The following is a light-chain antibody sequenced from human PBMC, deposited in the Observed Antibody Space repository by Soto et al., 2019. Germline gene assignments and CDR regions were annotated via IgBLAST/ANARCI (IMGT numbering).Light chain of an antibody. Sequence: QSALTQPASVSGSPGQSITLSCTGTSSDVGAYNYVSWYQQVPGKAPKLLIYDITNRPSGVSNRFSGSQSGNAASLTIAGLQAEDESDYYRNSNTGSSIVVFGGGTKLTVL. CDR1: SSDVGAYNY. CDR2: DIT. J-gene: IGLJ2*01. V-gene: IGLV2-14*01. CDR3: NSNTGSSIVV.